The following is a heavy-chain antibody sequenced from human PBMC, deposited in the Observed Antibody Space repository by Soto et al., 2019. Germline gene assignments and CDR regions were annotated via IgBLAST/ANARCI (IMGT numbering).Heavy chain of an antibody. CDR3: ARDQGHGSANFDY. D-gene: IGHD3-10*01. J-gene: IGHJ4*02. CDR1: GYTFFNYG. CDR2: ISAYNGNT. V-gene: IGHV1-18*01. Sequence: ASVKVSCKASGYTFFNYGIGWVRQAPGQGLEWMGWISAYNGNTNYPQKFQGRVTLTTDTSTRTAYMELSSLRSEDTAVYYCARDQGHGSANFDYWGQGTLVTVSS.